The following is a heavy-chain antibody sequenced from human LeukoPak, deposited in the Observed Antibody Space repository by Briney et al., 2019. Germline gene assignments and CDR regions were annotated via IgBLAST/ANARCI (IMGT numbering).Heavy chain of an antibody. V-gene: IGHV3-21*01. CDR1: GFTVSSNY. CDR3: ARPSYSGSYDY. CDR2: ISSSSSYI. D-gene: IGHD1-26*01. Sequence: GESLRLSCAASGFTVSSNYMSWVRQAPGKGLEWVSSISSSSSYIYYADSVKGRFTISRDNAKNSLYLQMNSLRAEDTAVYYCARPSYSGSYDYWGQGTLVTVSS. J-gene: IGHJ4*02.